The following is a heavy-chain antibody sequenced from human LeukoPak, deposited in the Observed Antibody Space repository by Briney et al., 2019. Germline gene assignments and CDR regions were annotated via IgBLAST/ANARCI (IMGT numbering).Heavy chain of an antibody. CDR3: ARRVMYSSSWGTPSSYFDY. D-gene: IGHD6-13*01. CDR2: IYYSGST. CDR1: GVSISSYY. J-gene: IGHJ4*02. V-gene: IGHV4-59*08. Sequence: SETLSLTCTVSGVSISSYYWSWIRQPPGKGLEWIGYIYYSGSTNYNPSLKSRVTISVDTSKNQFSLKLSSVTAADTAVYYCARRVMYSSSWGTPSSYFDYWGQGTLVTVSS.